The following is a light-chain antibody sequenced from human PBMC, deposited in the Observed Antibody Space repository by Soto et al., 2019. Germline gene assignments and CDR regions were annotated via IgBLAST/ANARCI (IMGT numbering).Light chain of an antibody. CDR3: QQYGSSSFT. V-gene: IGKV3-20*01. CDR2: GAS. Sequence: EIVLTQSPGTLSLSPGERATLSCRASQSVSSSYLAWYQQKPGQTPRLLFYGASSRATGIPDRFSGSGSGTDFTLTISRLEPEDFAVYYCQQYGSSSFTFGQGTKLEI. CDR1: QSVSSSY. J-gene: IGKJ2*01.